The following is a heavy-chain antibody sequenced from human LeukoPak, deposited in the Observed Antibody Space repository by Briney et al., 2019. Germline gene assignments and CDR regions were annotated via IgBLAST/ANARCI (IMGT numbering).Heavy chain of an antibody. V-gene: IGHV3-7*01. J-gene: IGHJ6*03. CDR3: ARYGAAPAAFYYYYMDV. Sequence: GGSLRLSCAASGFTFSGYWMTWVRQAPGKGLEWVANIKQDGSEKYYVDSVKGRITISRDNAKNSLYLQMNSLRAEDTAVYFCARYGAAPAAFYYYYMDVWGQGTLATVSS. CDR1: GFTFSGYW. CDR2: IKQDGSEK. D-gene: IGHD2-2*01.